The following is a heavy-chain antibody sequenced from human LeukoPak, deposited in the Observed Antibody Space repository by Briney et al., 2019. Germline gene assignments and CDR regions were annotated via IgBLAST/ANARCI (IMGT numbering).Heavy chain of an antibody. CDR3: AKESQTYYDIMTGYPNYYFDY. CDR1: GLTFSSFA. D-gene: IGHD3-9*01. Sequence: GGSLRLSCAASGLTFSSFAMRWVRQAPGRGLEWVSAISGSGANTYYVDSVKGRFTISRDNSKNTLYLEMSSLRSDDTAVYYCAKESQTYYDIMTGYPNYYFDYWGQGTLVTVSS. J-gene: IGHJ4*02. V-gene: IGHV3-23*01. CDR2: ISGSGANT.